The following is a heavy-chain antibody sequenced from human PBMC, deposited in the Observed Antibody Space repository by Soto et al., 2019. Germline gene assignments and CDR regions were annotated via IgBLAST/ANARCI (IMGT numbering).Heavy chain of an antibody. CDR2: IYYSGST. CDR3: ARESGYSYGVDY. J-gene: IGHJ4*02. Sequence: QVQLQESGPGLVKPSQTLSLTCTVSGGSISSGDYYWSWIRQPPGKGLEWIGYIYYSGSTYYNPSLKSRXXIXVXRSKTQSSLKLSSVTAADTAVYYCARESGYSYGVDYWGQGTLVTVSS. CDR1: GGSISSGDYY. V-gene: IGHV4-30-4*01. D-gene: IGHD5-18*01.